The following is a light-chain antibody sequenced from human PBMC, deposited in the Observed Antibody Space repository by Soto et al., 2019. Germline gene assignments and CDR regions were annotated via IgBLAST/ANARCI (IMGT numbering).Light chain of an antibody. J-gene: IGKJ2*01. V-gene: IGKV3-20*01. CDR2: GAS. CDR3: QPYGSSTYT. Sequence: IVLTQSRGWLSLSPWERAALSCRASQSVSSNHWAWYQQNPGQAPTLIIYGASRMATGIPDSFSGSGSGTAFTPTISSLEPDDFAVYYCQPYGSSTYTFGQGTMVDIK. CDR1: QSVSSNH.